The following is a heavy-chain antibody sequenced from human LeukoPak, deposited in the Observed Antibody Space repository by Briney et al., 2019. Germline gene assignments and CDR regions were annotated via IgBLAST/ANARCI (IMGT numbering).Heavy chain of an antibody. J-gene: IGHJ3*02. CDR2: IYSGGST. D-gene: IGHD6-19*01. V-gene: IGHV3-66*01. CDR1: GFTVSSNY. CDR3: ARDKPGYSSGWYQSLGAFDI. Sequence: GGSLRLSCAAPGFTVSSNYMSWVRQAPGKGLEWVSVIYSGGSTYYADSVKGRFTISRDNSKNTLYLQMNSLRAEDTAVYYCARDKPGYSSGWYQSLGAFDIWGQGTMDTVSS.